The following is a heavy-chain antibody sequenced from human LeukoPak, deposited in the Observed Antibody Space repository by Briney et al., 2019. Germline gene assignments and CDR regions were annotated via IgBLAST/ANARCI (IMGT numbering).Heavy chain of an antibody. Sequence: SSETLSLTCTVSGGSISSSSYYWGWIRQPPGKGLEWIGSIYYSGSTYYNPSLKSRVTISVDTSKNQFSLKLSSVTAADTAVYYCARNEVDTAMVTDGYLDYWGQGTLVTVSS. D-gene: IGHD5-18*01. CDR2: IYYSGST. V-gene: IGHV4-39*01. CDR1: GGSISSSSYY. J-gene: IGHJ4*02. CDR3: ARNEVDTAMVTDGYLDY.